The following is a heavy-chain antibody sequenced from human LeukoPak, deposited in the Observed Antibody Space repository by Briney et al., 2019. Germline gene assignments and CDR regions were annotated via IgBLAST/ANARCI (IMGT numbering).Heavy chain of an antibody. J-gene: IGHJ4*02. V-gene: IGHV3-64*04. Sequence: GGSLRLSCSASGFTFNRFYLHWVRQAPGKGLEFVSHISSNGATTYYADSVQGRSTISRDNSKSTLCLQMNSLRAEDTAVYYCARQMTPHGNFDYWGQGTLVTVSS. CDR1: GFTFNRFY. D-gene: IGHD1-26*01. CDR3: ARQMTPHGNFDY. CDR2: ISSNGATT.